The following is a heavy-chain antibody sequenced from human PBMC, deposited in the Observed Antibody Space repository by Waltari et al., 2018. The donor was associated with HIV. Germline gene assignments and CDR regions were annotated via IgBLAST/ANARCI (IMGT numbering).Heavy chain of an antibody. D-gene: IGHD3-3*01. CDR2: IYPSDSDT. V-gene: IGHV5-51*03. CDR1: GYTFAPSW. Sequence: EVQLTQSGDVVRKPGDSLQIPCQGSGYTFAPSWLCRVSQMPGKGLEWVGIIYPSDSDTRYSPSIQGQITIAADKCTSNAYLQWSSLKSSYTAMYYCARLSKSAYYDFWSYNLDRYYFDSWGQGTLVTVSS. CDR3: ARLSKSAYYDFWSYNLDRYYFDS. J-gene: IGHJ4*02.